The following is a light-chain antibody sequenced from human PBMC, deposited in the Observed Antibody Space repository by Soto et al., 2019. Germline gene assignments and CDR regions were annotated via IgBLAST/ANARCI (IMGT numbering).Light chain of an antibody. CDR3: QQYSTYPRP. CDR2: TAS. Sequence: DIRLTQSPSSLSASVGDRVTITCRASQGVGTFLAWYQHKPGKAPKSLIKTASTLQSGVTSRFSGSGSGTDFTLTISSLQPEDFATYYCQQYSTYPRPFGQGKRVDLK. V-gene: IGKV1D-16*01. J-gene: IGKJ5*01. CDR1: QGVGTF.